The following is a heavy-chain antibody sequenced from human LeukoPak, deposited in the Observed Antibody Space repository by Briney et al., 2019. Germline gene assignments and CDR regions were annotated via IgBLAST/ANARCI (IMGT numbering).Heavy chain of an antibody. CDR3: ARPYYDILTGRGDAFDI. D-gene: IGHD3-9*01. J-gene: IGHJ3*02. CDR1: GYTFTSYG. V-gene: IGHV1-18*01. CDR2: ISANDGNT. Sequence: ASVKVSCKASGYTFTSYGISWVRQAPGQGLEWMGWISANDGNTNYAQKLQGRVTMTTDTSTSTAYMELRSLRSDDTAVYYCARPYYDILTGRGDAFDIWGQGTMVTVSS.